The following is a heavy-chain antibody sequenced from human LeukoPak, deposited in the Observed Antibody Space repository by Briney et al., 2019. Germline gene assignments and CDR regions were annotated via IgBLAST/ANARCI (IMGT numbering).Heavy chain of an antibody. CDR3: ARDPLRGYGPHGDWCNDY. CDR1: GGTLSSNA. D-gene: IGHD5-18*01. V-gene: IGHV1-69*06. Sequence: SVKVSCKASGGTLSSNAITWVRQAPGQGLEWMGGIIPIFGTTNYAQKFQGRVTITADKSTSTAYMELSSLRSEDTAVYYCARDPLRGYGPHGDWCNDYWGQGTLVTVSS. J-gene: IGHJ4*02. CDR2: IIPIFGTT.